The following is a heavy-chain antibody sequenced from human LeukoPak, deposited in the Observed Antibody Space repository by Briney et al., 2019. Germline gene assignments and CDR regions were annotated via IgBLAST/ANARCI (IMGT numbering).Heavy chain of an antibody. J-gene: IGHJ4*02. CDR3: TVWFGELTR. D-gene: IGHD3-10*01. CDR1: GYTFTDYN. CDR2: ISPNSGGT. V-gene: IGHV1-2*02. Sequence: GASVKVSCEASGYTFTDYNIHWVRQAPGQGLEWMGGISPNSGGTNYAQKFQGRVTMTRDTSITTAYMELSRLRSDDTAMYYCTVWFGELTRWGQGTLVTVSS.